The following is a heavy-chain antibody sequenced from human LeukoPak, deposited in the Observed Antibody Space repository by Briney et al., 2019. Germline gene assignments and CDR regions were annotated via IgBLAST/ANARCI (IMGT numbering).Heavy chain of an antibody. CDR2: YSSSCCTI. D-gene: IGHD3-22*01. CDR3: ARDGGYYDSSGYIDYCGMDV. V-gene: IGHV3-48*03. Sequence: PGGSLRLSCAASGFTFSSYEMNWVRQAPGKGLEGVSYYSSSCCTIYYADSVKGRYTISRDNAKNSLYLQMNSLRAEDTAVYYCARDGGYYDSSGYIDYCGMDVWGQGTTVTVPS. CDR1: GFTFSSYE. J-gene: IGHJ6*02.